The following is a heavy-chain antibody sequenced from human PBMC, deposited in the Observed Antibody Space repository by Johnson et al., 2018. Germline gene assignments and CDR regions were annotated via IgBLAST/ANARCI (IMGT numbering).Heavy chain of an antibody. CDR2: ISFDGSNK. Sequence: QVQLVESGGGVVQPGRSLRLSCAASGFTFSSYGMHWVRQAPGKGLEWVAVISFDGSNKYYADSVKGRFTISRDNSKNTLYLQMNSLRGEDTAVYYCAAVWCGEFYPLDVWGKGTTVTVSS. V-gene: IGHV3-30*03. CDR1: GFTFSSYG. CDR3: AAVWCGEFYPLDV. J-gene: IGHJ6*04. D-gene: IGHD3-10*01.